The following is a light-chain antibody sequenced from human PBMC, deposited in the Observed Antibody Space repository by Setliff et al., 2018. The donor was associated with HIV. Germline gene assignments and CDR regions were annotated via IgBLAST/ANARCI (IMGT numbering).Light chain of an antibody. CDR1: SSNLGNNY. V-gene: IGLV1-51*01. CDR2: DNN. J-gene: IGLJ1*01. Sequence: QSALTQPPSVSAAPGQKVTISCSGSSSNLGNNYVSRYQHLPGTAPKLLIYDNNKRPSGIPDRFSGSKSGTSATLGITGLQTGDEADYYCGTWDSSLRVVFGTGTKVTVL. CDR3: GTWDSSLRVV.